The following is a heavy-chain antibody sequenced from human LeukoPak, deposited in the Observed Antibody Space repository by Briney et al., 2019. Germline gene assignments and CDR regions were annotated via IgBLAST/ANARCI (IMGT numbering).Heavy chain of an antibody. CDR1: GGTFSGYY. D-gene: IGHD6-13*01. Sequence: SETLSLTCAVYGGTFSGYYWSWIRQPPGKGLEWIGEINHSGSTNYNPSLKSRVTISVDTSKNQFSLKLSSVTAADTAVYYCARGRTAAADYWGQGTLVAVSS. CDR3: ARGRTAAADY. J-gene: IGHJ4*02. CDR2: INHSGST. V-gene: IGHV4-34*01.